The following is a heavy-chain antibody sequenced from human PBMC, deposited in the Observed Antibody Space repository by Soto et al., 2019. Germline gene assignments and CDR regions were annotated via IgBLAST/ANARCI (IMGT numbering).Heavy chain of an antibody. J-gene: IGHJ4*02. CDR2: IYYSGST. CDR1: GGSISSYY. D-gene: IGHD3-3*01. Sequence: SETLSLSCTVSGGSISSYYWSWIRQPPGKGLEWIGYIYYSGSTNYNPSLKSRVTISVDTSKNQFSLKLSSVTAADTAVYYCARAPIFGVVYFDYWGQGTLVTVS. CDR3: ARAPIFGVVYFDY. V-gene: IGHV4-59*01.